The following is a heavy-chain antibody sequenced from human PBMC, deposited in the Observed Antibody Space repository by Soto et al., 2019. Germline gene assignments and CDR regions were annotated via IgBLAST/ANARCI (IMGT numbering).Heavy chain of an antibody. D-gene: IGHD2-15*01. Sequence: PSETLSLTCTVSGGSISSYYWSWIRQPPGKGLEWIGYIYYSGNTNYNPSLKSRVTISVDTSKNQFSLKLSYVTAADTAVYYCESGGYFSGRSRYSVLSDWCQAILVTVS. CDR1: GGSISSYY. CDR2: IYYSGNT. V-gene: IGHV4-59*01. J-gene: IGHJ4*02. CDR3: ESGGYFSGRSRYSVLSD.